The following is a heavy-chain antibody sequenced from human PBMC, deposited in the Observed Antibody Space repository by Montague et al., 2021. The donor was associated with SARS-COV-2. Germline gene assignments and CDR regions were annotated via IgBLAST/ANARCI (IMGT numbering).Heavy chain of an antibody. CDR2: IYASGST. J-gene: IGHJ5*02. Sequence: TLSLTCTVSGGYRSSGSYYWSWIRQPAGRGREWIGRIYASGSTEYNSSLKSRVTISVDTSKNEFSLKVSSVTAADTAVYYCARDLSSSWSYWFDPWGQGTLVTVSS. D-gene: IGHD6-13*01. CDR1: GGYRSSGSYY. V-gene: IGHV4-61*02. CDR3: ARDLSSSWSYWFDP.